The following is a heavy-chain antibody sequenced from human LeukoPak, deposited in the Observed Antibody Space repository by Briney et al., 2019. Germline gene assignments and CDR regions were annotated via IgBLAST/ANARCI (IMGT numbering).Heavy chain of an antibody. CDR3: ARDRRWFGEWSTLYYFDY. D-gene: IGHD3-10*01. J-gene: IGHJ4*02. CDR1: GFTFSSYS. Sequence: PGGSLRLSCAASGFTFSSYSMNWVRQAPGKGLEWVSYISSSSSTIYYADSVKGRFTISRDNAKNSLYLQMNSLRAEDTAVYYCARDRRWFGEWSTLYYFDYWGQGTLVTVSS. CDR2: ISSSSSTI. V-gene: IGHV3-48*01.